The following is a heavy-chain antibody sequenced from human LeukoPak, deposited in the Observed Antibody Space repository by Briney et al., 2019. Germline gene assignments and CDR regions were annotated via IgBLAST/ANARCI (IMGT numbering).Heavy chain of an antibody. V-gene: IGHV4-4*02. CDR1: GGSISSSNW. J-gene: IGHJ4*02. Sequence: SGTLSLTCAVSGGSISSSNWWSWVRQPPGKGLEWIGEIYHSESTNYNPSLKSRVTISVDKSKNQFSLKLSSVTAADTAVYYCARDLSQDSSGSYDDYWGQGTLVTVSS. D-gene: IGHD3-22*01. CDR2: IYHSEST. CDR3: ARDLSQDSSGSYDDY.